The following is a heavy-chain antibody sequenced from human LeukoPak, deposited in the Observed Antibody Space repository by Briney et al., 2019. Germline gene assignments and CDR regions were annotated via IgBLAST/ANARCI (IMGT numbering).Heavy chain of an antibody. D-gene: IGHD4-23*01. CDR2: ISSSSSYI. Sequence: PGGSLRLSCAASGFTFSSYSMNWVRQAPGKGLEWVSSISSSSSYIYYADSVKGRITISRDNAKNSLYLQMNSLRAEDTAVYYCARSYSSVVTFDYWGQGTLVTVSS. J-gene: IGHJ4*02. CDR1: GFTFSSYS. V-gene: IGHV3-21*01. CDR3: ARSYSSVVTFDY.